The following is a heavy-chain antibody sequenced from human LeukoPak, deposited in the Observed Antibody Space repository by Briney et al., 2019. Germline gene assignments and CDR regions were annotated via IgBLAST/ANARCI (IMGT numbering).Heavy chain of an antibody. CDR3: ARQKWEQQGCDYFFNGLDV. D-gene: IGHD1/OR15-1a*01. V-gene: IGHV4-30-2*01. Sequence: PSETLSLTCTVSGGSISSGGYYWSWIRQPPGKGLEWIGYIYHSGSTYYNPSLKSRVTMSVDRSRNQFSLKLTSVTAADTAVYYCARQKWEQQGCDYFFNGLDVWGPGTTVIVSS. CDR1: GGSISSGGYY. J-gene: IGHJ6*02. CDR2: IYHSGST.